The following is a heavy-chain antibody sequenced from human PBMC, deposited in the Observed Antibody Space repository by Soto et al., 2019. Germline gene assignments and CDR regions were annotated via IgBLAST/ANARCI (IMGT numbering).Heavy chain of an antibody. V-gene: IGHV3-23*01. CDR2: IIGDGGRA. CDR1: GFTFSSYA. D-gene: IGHD6-19*01. CDR3: PKDKMEPWLVGGYFDY. Sequence: PGGSLRLSCSAAGFTFSSYAMSWVLQAPGKGLEWVSAIIGDGGRAYYADSVKGRFTISRDNSKNTLSLQRNSPSAEDTPVYYCPKDKMEPWLVGGYFDYWGQGTQVTVSS. J-gene: IGHJ4*02.